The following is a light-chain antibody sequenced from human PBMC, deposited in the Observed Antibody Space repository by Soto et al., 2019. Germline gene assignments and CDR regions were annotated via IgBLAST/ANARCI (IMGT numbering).Light chain of an antibody. CDR3: QQYDSSPWT. J-gene: IGKJ1*01. CDR2: GAS. Sequence: EIVLTQSPGTLSLSPGEKATLSCRASQSVSSSFLAWYQQKPGQAPRLLIYGASSRATGIPDRFSGSGSGTDFTLTISRLEPEDFAVYYCQQYDSSPWTVGQWTKVEIK. V-gene: IGKV3-20*01. CDR1: QSVSSSF.